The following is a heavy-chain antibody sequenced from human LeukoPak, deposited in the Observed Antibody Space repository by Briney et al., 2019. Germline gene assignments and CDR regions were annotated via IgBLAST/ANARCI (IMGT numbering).Heavy chain of an antibody. CDR2: INHGGGT. CDR1: GGTFSDYF. Sequence: SETLSLTCAVYGGTFSDYFWNWIRETPGKGLEWIGEINHGGGTNYNPSLKSRTTISVDTSKKQFSLNLTSVTAADTAVYYCAREGGPSCFDYWGQGTLVIVSS. CDR3: AREGGPSCFDY. J-gene: IGHJ4*02. V-gene: IGHV4-34*01. D-gene: IGHD1-26*01.